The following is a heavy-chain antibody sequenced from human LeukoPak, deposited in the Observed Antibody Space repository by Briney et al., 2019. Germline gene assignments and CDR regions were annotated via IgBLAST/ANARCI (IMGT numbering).Heavy chain of an antibody. CDR3: ANYDTNYI. D-gene: IGHD1-7*01. Sequence: GSPRPPWASSGIPLSNLSHGWGRQGSGEGLEWVSAISGSGGSTYYADSVKGRFTTSRDNSKNTLYLQMNSLRAEDTAVYYCANYDTNYIGGQGTLVTVSS. V-gene: IGHV3-23*01. CDR1: GIPLSNLS. J-gene: IGHJ4*02. CDR2: ISGSGGST.